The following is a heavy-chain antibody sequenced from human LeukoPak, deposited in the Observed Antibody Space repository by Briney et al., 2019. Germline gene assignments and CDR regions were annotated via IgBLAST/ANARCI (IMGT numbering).Heavy chain of an antibody. CDR2: ISGSGGST. Sequence: HPGGSLRLSCAASGFTFSSYGMSWVRQAPGKGREWVSAISGSGGSTYYADSVKGRFTICRDNSKNTMYMEMNRLRDEETAVYYCAKRIQSAMAMRYWGQGTLVTVSS. CDR1: GFTFSSYG. J-gene: IGHJ4*02. D-gene: IGHD5-18*01. CDR3: AKRIQSAMAMRY. V-gene: IGHV3-23*01.